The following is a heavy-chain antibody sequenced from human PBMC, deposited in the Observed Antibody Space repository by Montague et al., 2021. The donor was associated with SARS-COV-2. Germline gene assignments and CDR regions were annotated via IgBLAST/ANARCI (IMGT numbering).Heavy chain of an antibody. Sequence: SETLSLTCTVSGGSISSSSYYWCWILQPPGKGLECIGSIYYRGSTYYNPSLKSLGTISVDTSKNQSSLKLSSVAAADTAVYYCASPTYYYDSSGSDAFDIWGQGTMVTVSS. CDR3: ASPTYYYDSSGSDAFDI. J-gene: IGHJ3*02. V-gene: IGHV4-39*01. D-gene: IGHD3-22*01. CDR1: GGSISSSSYY. CDR2: IYYRGST.